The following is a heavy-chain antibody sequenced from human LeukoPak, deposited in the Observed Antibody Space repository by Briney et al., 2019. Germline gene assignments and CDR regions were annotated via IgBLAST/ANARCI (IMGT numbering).Heavy chain of an antibody. CDR1: GFTFSSYS. CDR3: AEGRFCSGGNCYSLDY. J-gene: IGHJ4*02. CDR2: ISGSGGST. Sequence: PGGSLRLSCAASGFTFSSYSMNWVRQAPGKGLEWVSTISGSGGSTYYADSVKGRFTISRDNSKNTLYLQMNSLRAEDTAVYYCAEGRFCSGGNCYSLDYWGQGTLVTVSS. V-gene: IGHV3-23*01. D-gene: IGHD2-15*01.